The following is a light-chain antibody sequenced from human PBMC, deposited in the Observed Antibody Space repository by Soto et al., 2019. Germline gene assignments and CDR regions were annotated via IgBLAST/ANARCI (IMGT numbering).Light chain of an antibody. CDR1: QSVTTSY. Sequence: EIVLTQSPGTLSLSPGERATLSCRTSQSVTTSYLAWYQQKPGQAPRLLIYGTSNRVTGIPDRFSGSGSAIDFTLTISSLQSEDFVNYYCQQYYNWPPFTFGQGTKLEIK. V-gene: IGKV3-20*01. CDR3: QQYYNWPPFT. J-gene: IGKJ2*01. CDR2: GTS.